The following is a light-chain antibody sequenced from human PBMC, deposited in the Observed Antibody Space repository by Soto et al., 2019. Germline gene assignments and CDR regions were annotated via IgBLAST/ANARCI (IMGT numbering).Light chain of an antibody. CDR2: GAS. J-gene: IGKJ4*01. CDR1: QSVSSN. Sequence: EIVMTQSPATLSVSPGERATLSCRASQSVSSNLAWYQQKPGQPPRLLIYGASTRATGIPARFSGSGSGTEFTLTISSLQSEDFAVYYCQQYNNWPPGTFGGGTKVEIK. CDR3: QQYNNWPPGT. V-gene: IGKV3-15*01.